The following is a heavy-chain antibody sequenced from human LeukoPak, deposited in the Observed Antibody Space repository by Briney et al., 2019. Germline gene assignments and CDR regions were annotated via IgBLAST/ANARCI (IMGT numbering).Heavy chain of an antibody. J-gene: IGHJ5*02. CDR2: ISYDGSNK. CDR3: AREGYSYGYNWFDP. V-gene: IGHV3-30-3*01. D-gene: IGHD5-18*01. CDR1: GFTFSDYW. Sequence: GGSLRLSCAASGFTFSDYWIHWVRQAPGKGLEWVAVISYDGSNKYYADSVKGRFTISRDNSKNTLYLQMNSLRAEDTAVYYCAREGYSYGYNWFDPWGQGTLVTVSS.